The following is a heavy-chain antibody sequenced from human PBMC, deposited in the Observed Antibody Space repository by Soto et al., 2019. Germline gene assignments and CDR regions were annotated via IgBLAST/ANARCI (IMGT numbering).Heavy chain of an antibody. CDR2: ISSSSSYT. Sequence: GGSLRLSCAASGFTFSSYSMNWVRQAPGKGLEWVSSISSSSSYTYYADSVKGRFTISRDNAKNSLYLQMNSLRAEDTAVYYCAGGVAVAGTIWFDPWGQGTLVTVSS. CDR3: AGGVAVAGTIWFDP. J-gene: IGHJ5*02. D-gene: IGHD6-19*01. CDR1: GFTFSSYS. V-gene: IGHV3-21*01.